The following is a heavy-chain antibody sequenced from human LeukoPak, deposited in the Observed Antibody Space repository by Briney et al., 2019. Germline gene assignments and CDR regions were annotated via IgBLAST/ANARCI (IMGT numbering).Heavy chain of an antibody. CDR3: ARDPGYDFWSGQKGWFDP. CDR1: GGSISSYY. D-gene: IGHD3-3*01. J-gene: IGHJ5*02. V-gene: IGHV4-59*01. CDR2: VYYSGST. Sequence: PSETPSLTCTVSGGSISSYYWSWIRQPPGKGLEWIAYVYYSGSTNYNPSLKSRVTISVDTSKNQFSLKLSSVTAADTAMYYCARDPGYDFWSGQKGWFDPWGQGTLVTVSS.